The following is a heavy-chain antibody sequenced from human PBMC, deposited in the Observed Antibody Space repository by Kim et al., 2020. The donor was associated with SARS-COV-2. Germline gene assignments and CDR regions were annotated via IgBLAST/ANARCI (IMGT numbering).Heavy chain of an antibody. Sequence: ASVKVSCKASGYTFTSYAMNWVRQAPGQGLEWMGWINTNTGNPTCAQGFTGRFVFSLDTSVSTAYLQISSLKAEDTAVYYCARTSGSSSWLDDAFDIWGQGTMVTVSS. CDR3: ARTSGSSSWLDDAFDI. D-gene: IGHD6-13*01. CDR2: INTNTGNP. J-gene: IGHJ3*02. V-gene: IGHV7-4-1*02. CDR1: GYTFTSYA.